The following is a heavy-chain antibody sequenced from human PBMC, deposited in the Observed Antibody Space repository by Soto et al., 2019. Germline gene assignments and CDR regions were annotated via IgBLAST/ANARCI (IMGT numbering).Heavy chain of an antibody. CDR3: ARDARGTRGFDEMDI. CDR2: INPNSGDT. Sequence: GASVKVSCKASGYIFTGYHIHRVRQAPGRGLEWMGWINPNSGDTEYAQNFQGRVTMTRDTSFNLVYMEMSGLMSDDTAVYYCARDARGTRGFDEMDIWGQGTTVTVSS. J-gene: IGHJ6*02. V-gene: IGHV1-2*02. CDR1: GYIFTGYH. D-gene: IGHD3-9*01.